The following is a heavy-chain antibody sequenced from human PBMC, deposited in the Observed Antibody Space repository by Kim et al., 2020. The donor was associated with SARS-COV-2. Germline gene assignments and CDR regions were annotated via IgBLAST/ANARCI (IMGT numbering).Heavy chain of an antibody. D-gene: IGHD2-15*01. CDR1: GVSVKTAGYC. Sequence: SETLSLTCSVSGVSVKTAGYCWTWIRQPPGKGPEWVGDIYDIGATNYNPSLRSRVTISKDRSRNQFSLTLKSLTAADTAVYFSARGVAFGSPPNYLDV. CDR2: IYDIGAT. CDR3: ARGVAFGSPPNYLDV. V-gene: IGHV4-30-2*01. J-gene: IGHJ6*03.